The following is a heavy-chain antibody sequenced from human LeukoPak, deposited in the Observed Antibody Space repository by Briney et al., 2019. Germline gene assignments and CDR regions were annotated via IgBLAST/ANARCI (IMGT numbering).Heavy chain of an antibody. Sequence: GASLQISCKGSGYSFTSYWIGWVRQMPGKGLEWMGIIYPGDSDTRYSPSFQGQVTISADKSISTAYLQWSSLKASDTAMYYCARLMGCSSTSCYGGFGYYYYGMDVWGQGTTVTVSS. D-gene: IGHD2-2*01. CDR3: ARLMGCSSTSCYGGFGYYYYGMDV. CDR1: GYSFTSYW. V-gene: IGHV5-51*01. CDR2: IYPGDSDT. J-gene: IGHJ6*02.